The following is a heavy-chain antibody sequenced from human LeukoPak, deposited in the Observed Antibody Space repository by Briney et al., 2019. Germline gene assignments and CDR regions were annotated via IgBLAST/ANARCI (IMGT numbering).Heavy chain of an antibody. D-gene: IGHD6-13*01. CDR3: ARLYSSSWPPFDN. J-gene: IGHJ4*02. Sequence: ASVKLSCKASGYSFTRYGVSWVRQXPGQXXXWMGWISGYNGNTTYTEELQGRVTMTTDTSTNTAYMELRGLTSDDTALYFCARLYSSSWPPFDNWGQGTLVTVSS. CDR1: GYSFTRYG. V-gene: IGHV1-18*01. CDR2: ISGYNGNT.